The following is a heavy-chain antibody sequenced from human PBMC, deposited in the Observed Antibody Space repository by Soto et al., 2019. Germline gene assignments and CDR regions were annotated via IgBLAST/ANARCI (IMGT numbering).Heavy chain of an antibody. CDR3: TRRGPAAGGSRYYYGMDV. V-gene: IGHV3-13*01. CDR1: GFTFSSYD. Sequence: EVQLVESGGGLVQPGGSLRLSCAASGFTFSSYDMHWVRQTTGKGLEWVSAIGTAGDTYYPGSVKGRFTISRENAKNSLFLQMNSLRAGDTAVYYCTRRGPAAGGSRYYYGMDVWGQGTTVTVSS. CDR2: IGTAGDT. J-gene: IGHJ6*02. D-gene: IGHD6-13*01.